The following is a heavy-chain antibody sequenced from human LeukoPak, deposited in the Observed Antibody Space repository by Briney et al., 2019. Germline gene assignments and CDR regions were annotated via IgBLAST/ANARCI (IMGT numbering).Heavy chain of an antibody. Sequence: SETLSLTCTVSGGSISSYYWSWIRQPPGKGLEWIGYIYYSGSTNYNPSLKSRVTISVDTSKNQFSLKLSCVTAADTAVYYCARYMGGGQHSTRRDYFDYWGQGTLVTVSS. CDR2: IYYSGST. V-gene: IGHV4-59*01. J-gene: IGHJ4*02. CDR3: ARYMGGGQHSTRRDYFDY. CDR1: GGSISSYY. D-gene: IGHD1-26*01.